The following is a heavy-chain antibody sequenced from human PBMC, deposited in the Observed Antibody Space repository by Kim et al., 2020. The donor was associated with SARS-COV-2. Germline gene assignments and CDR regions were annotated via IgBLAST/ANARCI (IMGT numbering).Heavy chain of an antibody. D-gene: IGHD6-19*01. CDR2: INAGNGNT. CDR1: GYTFSNYA. Sequence: ASVKVSCKASGYTFSNYAIHWVRQAPGQRLEWMGWINAGNGNTKYSQKFQDRVTITRDTSASTAYMELTSLRSEDSAVYYCSREPTRPFSLSSGFDYWGQGTLVTVSS. J-gene: IGHJ4*02. V-gene: IGHV1-3*01. CDR3: SREPTRPFSLSSGFDY.